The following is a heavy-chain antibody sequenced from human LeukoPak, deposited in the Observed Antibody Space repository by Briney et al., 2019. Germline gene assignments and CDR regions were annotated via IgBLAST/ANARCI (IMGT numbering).Heavy chain of an antibody. V-gene: IGHV3-23*01. CDR2: ISGSGGST. J-gene: IGHJ4*02. CDR3: AKDRRGSGGAYYFDY. CDR1: GFTFNNYA. Sequence: GGSLRLSCAASGFTFNNYAMHWVRQAPGKGLEWVSAISGSGGSTYYADSVKGRFTISRDNSKNTLYLQMNSLRAEDTAVYYCAKDRRGSGGAYYFDYWGQGTLVTVSS. D-gene: IGHD3-16*01.